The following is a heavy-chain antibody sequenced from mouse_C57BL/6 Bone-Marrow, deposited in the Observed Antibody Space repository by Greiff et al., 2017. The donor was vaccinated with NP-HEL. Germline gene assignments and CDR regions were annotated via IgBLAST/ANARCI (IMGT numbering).Heavy chain of an antibody. CDR1: GYTFTSYW. D-gene: IGHD2-5*01. Sequence: QVQLQQPGAELVMPGASVKLSCKASGYTFTSYWMHWAKQRPGQGLEWIGEIDPSDSYTNYNQKFKGKSTLTVDKSSSTAYMQLSSLTSEDSAVYYCAREDYSNLYAMDYWGQGTSVTVSS. V-gene: IGHV1-69*01. CDR2: IDPSDSYT. CDR3: AREDYSNLYAMDY. J-gene: IGHJ4*01.